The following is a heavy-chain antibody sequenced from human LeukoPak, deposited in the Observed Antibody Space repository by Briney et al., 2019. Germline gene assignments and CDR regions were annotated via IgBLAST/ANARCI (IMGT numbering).Heavy chain of an antibody. Sequence: ASVKVSCKASGYTFTSYYIHWVRQAPGQGLEWMGIINPSGGVRKYAQNFQGRVTMTRDTSTTTVYLELSSLRYDDTAIYYCARGPWLQLTPPGKLNYWGQGTLVAVSS. D-gene: IGHD5-24*01. CDR2: INPSGGVR. CDR3: ARGPWLQLTPPGKLNY. J-gene: IGHJ4*02. V-gene: IGHV1-46*01. CDR1: GYTFTSYY.